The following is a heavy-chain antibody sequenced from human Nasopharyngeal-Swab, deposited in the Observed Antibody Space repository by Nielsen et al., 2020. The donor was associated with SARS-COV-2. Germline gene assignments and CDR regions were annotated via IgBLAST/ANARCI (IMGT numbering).Heavy chain of an antibody. J-gene: IGHJ4*02. V-gene: IGHV3-21*04. CDR2: ISSSSSYI. CDR1: GFTFSSYS. D-gene: IGHD3-10*01. Sequence: GESLKISCAASGFTFSSYSMNWVRQAPGKGLEWVSSISSSSSYIYYADSVKGRFTISRDNSKNSLYLQMNSLRTEDTALYYCAKDIADYYPLPGYFDYWGQGTLVTVSS. CDR3: AKDIADYYPLPGYFDY.